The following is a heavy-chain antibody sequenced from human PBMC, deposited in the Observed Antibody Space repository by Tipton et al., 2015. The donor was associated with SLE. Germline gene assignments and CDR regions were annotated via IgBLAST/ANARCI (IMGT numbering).Heavy chain of an antibody. Sequence: QSGAEVKRPGASVKVSCKASGYTFTTYSISWVRQAPGQGLEWMGWISASTGNTNYSQKFQGRVTMTTDTSTTTAHMELRSLRSDDTALYYCARGHYEFWSASRPGVFDIWGQGTMVTVSS. CDR3: ARGHYEFWSASRPGVFDI. CDR1: GYTFTTYS. J-gene: IGHJ3*02. V-gene: IGHV1-18*01. CDR2: ISASTGNT. D-gene: IGHD3-3*01.